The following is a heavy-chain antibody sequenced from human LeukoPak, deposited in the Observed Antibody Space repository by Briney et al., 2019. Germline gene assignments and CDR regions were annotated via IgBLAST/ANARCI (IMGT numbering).Heavy chain of an antibody. Sequence: SVTVSCKASGGTFSSYAISWVRQAPGQGLEWMGGIIPIFGTANYAQKFQGRVTITADESTSTAYTELSSLRSEDTAVYYCARARSPYYYDSSGFPFQHWGQGTLVTVSS. CDR3: ARARSPYYYDSSGFPFQH. V-gene: IGHV1-69*13. CDR2: IIPIFGTA. CDR1: GGTFSSYA. J-gene: IGHJ1*01. D-gene: IGHD3-22*01.